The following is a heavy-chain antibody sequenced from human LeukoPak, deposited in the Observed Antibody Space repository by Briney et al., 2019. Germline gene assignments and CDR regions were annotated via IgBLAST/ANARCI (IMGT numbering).Heavy chain of an antibody. D-gene: IGHD2-21*02. J-gene: IGHJ3*02. CDR3: ARAFRVTNRLDAFDI. Sequence: GGSLRLSCAASGFTFSSYAMSWVRQAPGKGLEWVSAISGSGGSTYYADSVKGRFTISRDNSKNTLYLQMNSLRVEDTAVYYCARAFRVTNRLDAFDIWGQGTMVTVSS. CDR2: ISGSGGST. CDR1: GFTFSSYA. V-gene: IGHV3-23*01.